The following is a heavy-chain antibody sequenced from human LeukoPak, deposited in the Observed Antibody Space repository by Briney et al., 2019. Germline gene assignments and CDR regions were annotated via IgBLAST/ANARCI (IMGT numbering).Heavy chain of an antibody. V-gene: IGHV3-30-3*01. D-gene: IGHD6-19*01. CDR1: GFSLSMYW. CDR2: ISYDGSNK. J-gene: IGHJ4*02. CDR3: ARAVAVAGFADY. Sequence: GGSLRLSCTAAGFSLSMYWMSWVRQAPGKGLEWVAVISYDGSNKYYADSVKGRFTISRDNSKNTLYLQMNSLRAEDTAVYYCARAVAVAGFADYWGQGTLVTVSS.